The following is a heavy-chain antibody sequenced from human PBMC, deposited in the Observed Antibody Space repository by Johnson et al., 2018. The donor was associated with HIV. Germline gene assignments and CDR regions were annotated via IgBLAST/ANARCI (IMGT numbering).Heavy chain of an antibody. J-gene: IGHJ3*02. CDR2: IKWSGGST. CDR3: AKESAFDI. Sequence: VQLVESGGGVVRPGGSLRLSCAASGFTFDDYGMSWVRQGPGKRLEWVSGIKWSGGSTYYADSVKGRFTISRDSSKNTLYLQMNSLRAEDTAVYYCAKESAFDIWGQGTMVTVSS. V-gene: IGHV3-20*04. CDR1: GFTFDDYG.